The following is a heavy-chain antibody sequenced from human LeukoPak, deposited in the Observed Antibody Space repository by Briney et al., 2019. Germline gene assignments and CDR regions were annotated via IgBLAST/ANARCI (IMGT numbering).Heavy chain of an antibody. V-gene: IGHV3-23*01. CDR3: AKAAVAAATYRYYFDY. CDR2: ISGSGGST. J-gene: IGHJ4*02. CDR1: GFTFSSYA. D-gene: IGHD6-19*01. Sequence: PGGSLRLSCAASGFTFSSYAMSWVRQAPGKGLEWVSAISGSGGSTYYADSVKGRFTISRDNSKNTLYLQMNSLRAEDTAVYYCAKAAVAAATYRYYFDYWGQGTLVTVSS.